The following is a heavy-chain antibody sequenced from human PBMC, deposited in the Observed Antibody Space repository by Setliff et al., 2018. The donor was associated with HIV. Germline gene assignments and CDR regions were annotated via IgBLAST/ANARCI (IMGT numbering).Heavy chain of an antibody. V-gene: IGHV1-18*01. Sequence: ASVKVSCKASGYTFTSFGISWVRQAPGQGLEWMGRISAYNGNTDHAQRLQGRVTMTTDTSTRTAYMELRSLRSDDTAVYYCARDFGITMIGVDRDVFGIWGQGTMVTVSS. CDR2: ISAYNGNT. D-gene: IGHD3-22*01. CDR1: GYTFTSFG. CDR3: ARDFGITMIGVDRDVFGI. J-gene: IGHJ3*02.